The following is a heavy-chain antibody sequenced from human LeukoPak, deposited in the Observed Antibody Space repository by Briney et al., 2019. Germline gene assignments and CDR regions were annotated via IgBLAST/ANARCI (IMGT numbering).Heavy chain of an antibody. CDR2: ISYDGSNK. CDR1: GFTFSSYA. CDR3: ARDLPGCGGDCSHFDY. Sequence: PGGSLRLSCAASGFTFSSYAMHWVRQAPGKGLEWVAVISYDGSNKYYADSVKGRFTISRDNSKNTLYLQMNSLRAEDTAVYYCARDLPGCGGDCSHFDYWGQGTLVTVSS. J-gene: IGHJ4*02. V-gene: IGHV3-30*04. D-gene: IGHD2-21*02.